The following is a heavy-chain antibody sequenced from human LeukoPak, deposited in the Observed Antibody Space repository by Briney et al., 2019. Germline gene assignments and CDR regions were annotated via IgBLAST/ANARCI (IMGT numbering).Heavy chain of an antibody. J-gene: IGHJ4*02. V-gene: IGHV3-7*01. CDR2: KKEDGSEK. Sequence: GGSLRLSCAVSGFIFSSYWMNWVRQAPGKGLEWVGKKKEDGSEKYYVDSVKGRLTISRDNAKNSTDLQMNSLRGEDAAVYFCARGCGGGPGCYILDYWGQGTLVTVSS. D-gene: IGHD2-15*01. CDR1: GFIFSSYW. CDR3: ARGCGGGPGCYILDY.